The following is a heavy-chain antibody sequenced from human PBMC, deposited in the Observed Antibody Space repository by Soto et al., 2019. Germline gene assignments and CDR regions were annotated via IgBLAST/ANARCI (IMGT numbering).Heavy chain of an antibody. V-gene: IGHV4-31*03. CDR3: ARASSRSSAADY. J-gene: IGHJ4*02. CDR2: IYDSESA. Sequence: QVQLQESGPGLVKASQTLSLICSVSGESISSGGYYWSCIRHHPGKGLEWIGYIYDSESAYYNPSLKSRVTISVDTSKNHFAMKMSSVTAADTAVYYCARASSRSSAADYWGQGTLITVSS. CDR1: GESISSGGYY. D-gene: IGHD6-6*01.